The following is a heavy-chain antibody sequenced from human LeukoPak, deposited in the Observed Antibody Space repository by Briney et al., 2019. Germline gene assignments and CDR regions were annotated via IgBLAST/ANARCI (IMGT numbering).Heavy chain of an antibody. CDR3: ARDGPAQMVDFDY. Sequence: ASVKVSCKASGYTFSGTGWYLYWLRQAPGQGLECMGWIYPYTGATHYAQRFQGRVAMTRDTSISTTYMELSRLRPDDTAVYYCARDGPAQMVDFDYWGQGTLVTVSS. D-gene: IGHD3-10*01. V-gene: IGHV1-2*02. CDR2: IYPYTGAT. J-gene: IGHJ4*02. CDR1: GYTFSGTGWY.